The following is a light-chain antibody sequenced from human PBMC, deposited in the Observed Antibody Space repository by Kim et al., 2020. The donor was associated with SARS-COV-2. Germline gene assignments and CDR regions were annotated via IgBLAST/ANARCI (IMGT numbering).Light chain of an antibody. J-gene: IGLJ3*02. CDR1: SGHSTYT. Sequence: SVQLTGTLSSGHSTYTIAWHQQQPGKGPRYLMKVNSDGSHSKGDGIPDRFSGSSSGAERYLTISSLQSDDEADYYCQTWGTGFRMFGGGTKLTVL. CDR2: VNSDGSH. V-gene: IGLV4-69*01. CDR3: QTWGTGFRM.